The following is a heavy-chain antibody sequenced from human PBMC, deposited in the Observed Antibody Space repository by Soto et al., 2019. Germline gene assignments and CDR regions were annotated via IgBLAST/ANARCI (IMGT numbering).Heavy chain of an antibody. J-gene: IGHJ3*02. Sequence: GAPVKVSCKASGYTLTGYFMYWVRPAPGTRLEGMGCSNPNSGGTDYAQKFEGWVTMTRDTSISTAYMELSRLRSDDTAVYYCARVFYDSMGDAFDIWGQGTMVTVSS. CDR2: SNPNSGGT. CDR1: GYTLTGYF. D-gene: IGHD3-22*01. V-gene: IGHV1-2*04. CDR3: ARVFYDSMGDAFDI.